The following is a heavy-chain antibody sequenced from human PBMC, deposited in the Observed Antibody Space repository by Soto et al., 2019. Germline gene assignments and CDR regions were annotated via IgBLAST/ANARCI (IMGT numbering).Heavy chain of an antibody. Sequence: LRLSCAASGFTFSKYAMSWVRQAPGKGLEWVSTISGSGGSTYDAESVKGRFTISRDNSKNTLFLQMNSLRAEDTAVYYCAKHIVVVTSASASWGQGTPVTVSS. V-gene: IGHV3-23*01. CDR1: GFTFSKYA. CDR2: ISGSGGST. CDR3: AKHIVVVTSASAS. J-gene: IGHJ5*02. D-gene: IGHD2-21*02.